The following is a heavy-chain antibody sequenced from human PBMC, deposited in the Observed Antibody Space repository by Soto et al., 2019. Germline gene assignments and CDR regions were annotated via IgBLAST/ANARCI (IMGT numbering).Heavy chain of an antibody. CDR1: GGSVNNADYF. CDR2: IYYSGST. CDR3: ARDADYGGSRGGMDV. Sequence: QVRLEESGPGLVKPSETLSLICSVSGGSVNNADYFWSWIRHHPENGLEWIGYIYYSGSTRYNPSFKTRATLSIDTSKNQFSLRLNSVTVADTAVYFCARDADYGGSRGGMDVWGRWTTVTVSS. J-gene: IGHJ6*02. D-gene: IGHD4-17*01. V-gene: IGHV4-31*03.